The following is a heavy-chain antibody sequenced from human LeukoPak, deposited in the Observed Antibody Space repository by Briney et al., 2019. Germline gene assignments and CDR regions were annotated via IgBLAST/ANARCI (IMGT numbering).Heavy chain of an antibody. CDR2: IKQDGSEK. D-gene: IGHD3-16*01. V-gene: IGHV3-7*03. CDR3: AKGGYYYMDV. CDR1: GFTFSSYA. Sequence: GGSLRLSCAASGFTFSSYAMSWVRQAPGKGLEWVANIKQDGSEKYYVDSVKGRFTISRDNAKNSLYLQMNSLRAEDTAVYYCAKGGYYYMDVWGKGTTVTVSS. J-gene: IGHJ6*03.